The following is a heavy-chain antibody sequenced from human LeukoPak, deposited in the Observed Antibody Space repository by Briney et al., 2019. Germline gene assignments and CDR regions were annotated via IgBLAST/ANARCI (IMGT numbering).Heavy chain of an antibody. Sequence: PGGSLRLSCAASGFTFSSYWMTWVRQAPGKGLEWVANIKQDGSEKYYVDSVKGRFTISRDNAKNSLYLQMNSLRAEDTAVYYCARARITMVRGARPFDYWGQGTLVTVSS. V-gene: IGHV3-7*01. CDR1: GFTFSSYW. D-gene: IGHD3-10*01. CDR2: IKQDGSEK. J-gene: IGHJ4*02. CDR3: ARARITMVRGARPFDY.